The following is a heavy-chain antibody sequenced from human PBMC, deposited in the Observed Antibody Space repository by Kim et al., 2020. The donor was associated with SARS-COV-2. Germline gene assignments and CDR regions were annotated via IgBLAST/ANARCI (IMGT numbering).Heavy chain of an antibody. CDR3: ARGPYFYGSGSQVDY. D-gene: IGHD3-10*01. CDR1: GFTFSNYW. V-gene: IGHV3-7*01. CDR2: IKQDGGEK. Sequence: GGSLRLSCAASGFTFSNYWMSWVRQSPGKGLEWVANIKQDGGEKKYVDSVKGRFNISRDNAKNSLYLQMNTLRAGDTAVYYCARGPYFYGSGSQVDYLG. J-gene: IGHJ4*01.